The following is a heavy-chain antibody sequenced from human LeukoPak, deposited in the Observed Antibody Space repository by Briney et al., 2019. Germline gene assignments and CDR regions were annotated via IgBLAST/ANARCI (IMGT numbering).Heavy chain of an antibody. CDR2: IYTSGST. CDR3: ARFMSWRWFDP. CDR1: GGSISSGSYY. D-gene: IGHD6-13*01. Sequence: PSETLSLTCTVSGGSISSGSYYWSWIRQPAGKGLEWIGPIYTSGSTNYNPSLKSRVTISVDTSKNQFSLKLNSVTAADTAVYYCARFMSWRWFDPWGQGTLVTVSS. V-gene: IGHV4-61*02. J-gene: IGHJ5*02.